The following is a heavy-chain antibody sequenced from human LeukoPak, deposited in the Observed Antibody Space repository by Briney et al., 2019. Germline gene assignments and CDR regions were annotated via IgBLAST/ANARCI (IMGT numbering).Heavy chain of an antibody. J-gene: IGHJ4*02. V-gene: IGHV3-48*03. CDR2: ISSSGSTI. CDR3: AKDQDYYGSGSYYIAPAY. Sequence: GGSLRLSCAASGFTFSSYEMNWVRQAPGKGLEWVSYISSSGSTIYYADSVKGRFTLSRDNSKNTLYLQMNSLRAEDTAVYYCAKDQDYYGSGSYYIAPAYWGQGTLVTVSS. CDR1: GFTFSSYE. D-gene: IGHD3-10*01.